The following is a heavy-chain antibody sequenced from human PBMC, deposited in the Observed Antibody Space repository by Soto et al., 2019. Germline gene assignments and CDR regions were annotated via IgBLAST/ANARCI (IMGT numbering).Heavy chain of an antibody. CDR2: IIPFFGTS. Sequence: QVQLVQSGAEVKKPGSSVKVSCEASGGTFSSYPLNWVRQAPGQGLEWRGGIIPFFGTSNYAQKFQGRVTITADDSTSTAYMELRSLRSEDTAVYYCARVRHITNYGMAVWGQGTTVTVSS. J-gene: IGHJ6*02. CDR3: ARVRHITNYGMAV. CDR1: GGTFSSYP. D-gene: IGHD2-21*01. V-gene: IGHV1-69*01.